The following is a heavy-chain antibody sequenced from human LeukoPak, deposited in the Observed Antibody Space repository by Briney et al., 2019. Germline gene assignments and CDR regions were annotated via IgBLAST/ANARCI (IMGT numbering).Heavy chain of an antibody. CDR2: ISSSGGNT. CDR1: GFTFRNFA. D-gene: IGHD4-17*01. Sequence: GGSLRLSCAASGFTFRNFAMSWVRQAPGKGLEWVSGISSSGGNTYYADSLKGRFTISRDNSKNTLYLQMNSLRAEDTAVYYCASGLGTTVTYYFDYWGQGTLVTVSS. V-gene: IGHV3-23*01. CDR3: ASGLGTTVTYYFDY. J-gene: IGHJ4*02.